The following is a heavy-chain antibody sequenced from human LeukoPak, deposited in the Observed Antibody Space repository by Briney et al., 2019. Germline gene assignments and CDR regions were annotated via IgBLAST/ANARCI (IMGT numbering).Heavy chain of an antibody. CDR3: AKDREWGIVVVSYYFDY. D-gene: IGHD3-22*01. CDR2: ISGSGGST. CDR1: GFTFSSYA. V-gene: IGHV3-23*01. J-gene: IGHJ4*02. Sequence: PGGSLRLSCAASGFTFSSYAMSWVRQAPGKGLEWVSAISGSGGSTCYADSVKGRFTISRDNSKNTLYLQMNSLRAEDTAVYYCAKDREWGIVVVSYYFDYWGQGTLVTVSS.